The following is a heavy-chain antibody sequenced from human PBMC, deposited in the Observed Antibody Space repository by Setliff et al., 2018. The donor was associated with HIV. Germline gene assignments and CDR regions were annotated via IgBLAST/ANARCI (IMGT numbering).Heavy chain of an antibody. V-gene: IGHV1-18*03. CDR3: ARERDSDGFQFDP. CDR2: IDSNNGNR. J-gene: IGHJ5*02. CDR1: GYSLSTYA. Sequence: ASVKVSCKASGYSLSTYAISWVRQAPGQGLEWMGWIDSNNGNRNFAQKFRGRVTMTTDTSASTAYMDLSSLRSEAMAVYYCARERDSDGFQFDPRGQGTLVTVFS. D-gene: IGHD3-22*01.